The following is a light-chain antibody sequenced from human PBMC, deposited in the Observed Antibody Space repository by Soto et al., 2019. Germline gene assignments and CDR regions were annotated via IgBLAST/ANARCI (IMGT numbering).Light chain of an antibody. Sequence: QSALTQPASVSGSPGQSITISCTGTSRDVGGYSYVSWYQQHPGKAPKLMIYDVTNRPPGVPNRFSGSKSGNTASLTISGLQAEDEAEYYCSSYRNSSTPNVVFGGGTKLTVL. CDR1: SRDVGGYSY. V-gene: IGLV2-14*01. CDR2: DVT. J-gene: IGLJ2*01. CDR3: SSYRNSSTPNVV.